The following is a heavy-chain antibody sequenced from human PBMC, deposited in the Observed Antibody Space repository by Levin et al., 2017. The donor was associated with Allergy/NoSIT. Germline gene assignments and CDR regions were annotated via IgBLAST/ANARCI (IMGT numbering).Heavy chain of an antibody. V-gene: IGHV1-2*02. CDR2: INPNSGGT. D-gene: IGHD3-9*01. CDR1: GYTFTGYY. Sequence: GESLKISCKASGYTFTGYYMHWVRQAPGQGLGWMGWINPNSGGTNYAQKFQGRVTMTRDTSISTAYMELSRLRSDDTAVYYCARDHDRGMDVWGQGTTVTVSS. CDR3: ARDHDRGMDV. J-gene: IGHJ6*02.